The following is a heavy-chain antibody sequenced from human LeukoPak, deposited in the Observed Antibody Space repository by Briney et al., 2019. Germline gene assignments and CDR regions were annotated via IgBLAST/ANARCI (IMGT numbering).Heavy chain of an antibody. CDR3: ARLRRDGYNSDWFDP. CDR2: IYPGDSDT. Sequence: GESLKISCKGSGYSFTSYCIGWVRQMPGKGLEWMGIIYPGDSDTRYSPSFQGQVTISADKSISTAYLQWSSLKASDTAMYYCARLRRDGYNSDWFDPWGQGTLVTVSS. CDR1: GYSFTSYC. J-gene: IGHJ5*02. V-gene: IGHV5-51*01. D-gene: IGHD5-24*01.